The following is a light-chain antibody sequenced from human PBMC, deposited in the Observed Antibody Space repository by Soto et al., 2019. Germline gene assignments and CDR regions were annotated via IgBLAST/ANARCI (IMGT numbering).Light chain of an antibody. CDR2: AAS. CDR3: QQYNNWPRT. CDR1: QDVSTN. J-gene: IGKJ1*01. V-gene: IGKV3-15*01. Sequence: EVVMTQSPATLSVSPGERATLSCRASQDVSTNVAWFQQKFGQAPRLLIYAASTRATGLPARFSGSASGSDFTLTISGLQSEDAAIYYCQQYNNWPRTFSQGTKVELK.